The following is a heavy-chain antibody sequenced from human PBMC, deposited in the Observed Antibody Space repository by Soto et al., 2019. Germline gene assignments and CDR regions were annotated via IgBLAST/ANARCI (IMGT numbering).Heavy chain of an antibody. V-gene: IGHV3-23*01. D-gene: IGHD3-9*01. CDR2: IRDSGDYT. Sequence: EVQLLESGGGLVQPGGSLRLSCVASGFTFRAYALSWVRQAPGKGLQWVSAIRDSGDYTYYADSVKGRFTILRDNSKSTLFLHMDSLNADDPARYYCVKPSHEMLTGYSPFDPWGQGTLFTVSS. J-gene: IGHJ5*02. CDR3: VKPSHEMLTGYSPFDP. CDR1: GFTFRAYA.